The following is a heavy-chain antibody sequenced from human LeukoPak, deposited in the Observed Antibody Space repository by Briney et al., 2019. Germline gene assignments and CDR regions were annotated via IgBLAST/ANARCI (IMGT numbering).Heavy chain of an antibody. CDR1: GGTFSSYA. J-gene: IGHJ4*02. D-gene: IGHD4-17*01. V-gene: IGHV1-18*01. CDR3: ARGIFDDYGDAFDY. Sequence: GASVKVSCKASGGTFSSYAISWVRQAPGQGLEWLAWISAYNGNTNYAQRLQGRVTMTTDTSTSTAYMELRSLRSDDTAVYYCARGIFDDYGDAFDYWGQGTLVTVSS. CDR2: ISAYNGNT.